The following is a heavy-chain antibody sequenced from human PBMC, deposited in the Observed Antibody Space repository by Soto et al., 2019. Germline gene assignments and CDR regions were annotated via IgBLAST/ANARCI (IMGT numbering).Heavy chain of an antibody. D-gene: IGHD4-17*01. CDR2: IIPIFGTP. J-gene: IGHJ4*02. V-gene: IGHV1-69*12. CDR1: GGTFSSYA. Sequence: QVQLVQSGAEVKKPGSSVKVSCKASGGTFSSYAINWVRQAPGQGPEWMGGIIPIFGTPNYARKFQGRVTITADESTSTAYMELSSLRYEDTAVYYCARGKTTVIDFDYWGQGTLVIVSS. CDR3: ARGKTTVIDFDY.